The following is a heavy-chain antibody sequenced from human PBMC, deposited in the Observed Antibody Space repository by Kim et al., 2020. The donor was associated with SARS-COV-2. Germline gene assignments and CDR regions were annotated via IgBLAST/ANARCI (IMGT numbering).Heavy chain of an antibody. D-gene: IGHD3-10*01. CDR2: ISGGGAGT. Sequence: GGSLRLSCAASGFTFSNYAMSWVRQAPGKGLEWVSYISGGGAGTLYADSVKGRCTISRDNSRNTLSLQLNSLRAEDTAIYYCAKCHSGWGYGSFDIWGVGTRVSVS. J-gene: IGHJ3*02. CDR1: GFTFSNYA. CDR3: AKCHSGWGYGSFDI. V-gene: IGHV3-23*01.